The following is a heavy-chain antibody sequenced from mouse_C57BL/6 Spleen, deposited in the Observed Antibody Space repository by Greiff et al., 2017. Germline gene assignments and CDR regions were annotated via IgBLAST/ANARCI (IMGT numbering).Heavy chain of an antibody. CDR3: ARHYSNYDYYAMDY. J-gene: IGHJ4*01. Sequence: QVQLQQSGAELVKPGASVKISCKASGYAFSSYWMNWVKQRPGKGLEWIGQIYPGDGDTNYNGKFKGKATLTADKSSSTAYMQLSSLTSEDSAVYFCARHYSNYDYYAMDYWGQGTSVTVSS. CDR1: GYAFSSYW. V-gene: IGHV1-80*01. CDR2: IYPGDGDT. D-gene: IGHD2-5*01.